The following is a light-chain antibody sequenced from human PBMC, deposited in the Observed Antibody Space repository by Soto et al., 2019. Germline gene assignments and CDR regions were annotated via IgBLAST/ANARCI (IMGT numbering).Light chain of an antibody. CDR3: QSYDKKLRGYV. J-gene: IGLJ1*01. CDR2: GNT. V-gene: IGLV1-40*01. CDR1: SSNIGAGYD. Sequence: QSVLTQPPSVSGAPGQRVTISCTGSSSNIGAGYDVHWYQQLPGAAPKLLIYGNTNRPSGVPDRFSGSKSDTSASLAITGLQAEDEGDYYCQSYDKKLRGYVFGSGTKLTVL.